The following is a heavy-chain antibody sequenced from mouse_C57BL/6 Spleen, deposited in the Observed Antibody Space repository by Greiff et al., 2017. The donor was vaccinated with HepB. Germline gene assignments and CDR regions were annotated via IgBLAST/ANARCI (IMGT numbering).Heavy chain of an antibody. CDR3: ARQVYDYDRGWYFDV. D-gene: IGHD2-4*01. CDR2: ISSGSSTI. V-gene: IGHV5-17*01. CDR1: GFTFSDYG. J-gene: IGHJ1*03. Sequence: DVHLVESGGGLVKPGGSLKLSCAASGFTFSDYGMHWVRQAPEKGLEWVAYISSGSSTIYYADTVKGRFTISRDNAKNTLFLQMTSLRSEDTAMYYCARQVYDYDRGWYFDVWGTGTTVTVSS.